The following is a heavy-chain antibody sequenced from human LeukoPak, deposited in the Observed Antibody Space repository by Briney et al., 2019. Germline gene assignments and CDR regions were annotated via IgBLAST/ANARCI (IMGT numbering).Heavy chain of an antibody. V-gene: IGHV3-21*01. CDR1: GFTFSNYA. CDR3: ARLSMTSYGKYYFEY. CDR2: LSSTSINI. D-gene: IGHD3-10*01. J-gene: IGHJ4*02. Sequence: GGSLRLSCAASGFTFSNYAMEWVRQALGKGLEWVSSLSSTSINIYYADSVRGRFTISRDNAKNSLYLQMNSLRAEDTAVYYCARLSMTSYGKYYFEYWGQGTLVTVSS.